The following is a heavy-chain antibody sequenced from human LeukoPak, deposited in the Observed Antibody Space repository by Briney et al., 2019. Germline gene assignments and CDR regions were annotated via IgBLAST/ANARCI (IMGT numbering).Heavy chain of an antibody. CDR1: GYTFTSYY. J-gene: IGHJ6*03. CDR2: INPSGGST. V-gene: IGHV1-46*01. D-gene: IGHD2-2*01. Sequence: ASVKVSCKASGYTFTSYYMHWVRQAPGQGLEWMGIINPSGGSTSYAQKFQGRVTMTRDTSTSTVYMELSSLRSEDTAVYYCARNPRRAYCSSTSCPPSGYYYMGVWGKGTTVTVSS. CDR3: ARNPRRAYCSSTSCPPSGYYYMGV.